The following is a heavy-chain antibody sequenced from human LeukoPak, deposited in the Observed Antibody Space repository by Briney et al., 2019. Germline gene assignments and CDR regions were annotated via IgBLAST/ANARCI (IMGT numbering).Heavy chain of an antibody. D-gene: IGHD1-26*01. V-gene: IGHV3-74*01. CDR3: AREAKVGGALQY. Sequence: PGGSLRLSCAASGFTFSDYWMHWVRQAPGKGLVWVSRINTDGRFTRYADSVQGRFTISRDTAKNTLFLQMNSLRAEDTAVYYCAREAKVGGALQYWGQGILVTVSS. CDR1: GFTFSDYW. CDR2: INTDGRFT. J-gene: IGHJ4*02.